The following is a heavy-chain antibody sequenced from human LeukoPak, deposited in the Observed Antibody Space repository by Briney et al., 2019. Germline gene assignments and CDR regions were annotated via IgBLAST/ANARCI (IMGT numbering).Heavy chain of an antibody. Sequence: GGSLRLSCGASGFTLSRFAMHWVRQAPGKGLEWVALITYDGSNQYYADSVKGRFTFSKDSSKNTLYLQMNSLRAEDTAMYYCARLAVAGPKINDAFDIWGQGTTVTVSS. D-gene: IGHD6-19*01. CDR1: GFTLSRFA. CDR2: ITYDGSNQ. V-gene: IGHV3-30*04. J-gene: IGHJ3*02. CDR3: ARLAVAGPKINDAFDI.